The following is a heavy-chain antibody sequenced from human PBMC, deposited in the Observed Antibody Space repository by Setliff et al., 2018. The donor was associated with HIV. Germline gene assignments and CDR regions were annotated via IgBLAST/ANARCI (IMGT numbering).Heavy chain of an antibody. D-gene: IGHD2-21*02. J-gene: IGHJ4*02. V-gene: IGHV4-59*02. CDR1: GGSVTSYL. Sequence: PSETLSLTCSISGGSVTSYLWHWFRQPPGKGLEWIGYIYYTGITDNNPSLEGRVTISVDTSKNQVSLRLKSVTTADTAVYYCARELYGGNSRPFDYWGQGALGTSPQ. CDR2: IYYTGIT. CDR3: ARELYGGNSRPFDY.